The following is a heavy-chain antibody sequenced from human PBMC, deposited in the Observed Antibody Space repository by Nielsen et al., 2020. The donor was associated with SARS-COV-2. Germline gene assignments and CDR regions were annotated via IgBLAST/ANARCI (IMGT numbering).Heavy chain of an antibody. CDR2: ISTDGSA. CDR3: ARDNWGRMDV. D-gene: IGHD7-27*01. CDR1: GFTVSSNY. Sequence: GGSLRLSCAATGFTVSSNYMSWVRQAAGKGLEWVSVISTDGSASYADSMKGRFTVSRDNSKNTVYLQMNSLRAEDTAVYYCARDNWGRMDVWGQGTTVTVSS. J-gene: IGHJ6*02. V-gene: IGHV3-66*01.